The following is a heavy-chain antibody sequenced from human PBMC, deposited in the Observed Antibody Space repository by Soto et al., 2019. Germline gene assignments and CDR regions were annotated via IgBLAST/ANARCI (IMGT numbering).Heavy chain of an antibody. D-gene: IGHD6-19*01. Sequence: QVQLVQSGAEVNKPGSSVKVSCKASGGTFSSYAISWVRQAPGQGLEWMGGIIPIFGTANYAQNFQGRVTITADESTSTAYMELSSLRAEDTAVYYCARARIAVAGINYYYYGMDVWGQGTTVTVSS. CDR3: ARARIAVAGINYYYYGMDV. CDR2: IIPIFGTA. J-gene: IGHJ6*02. CDR1: GGTFSSYA. V-gene: IGHV1-69*01.